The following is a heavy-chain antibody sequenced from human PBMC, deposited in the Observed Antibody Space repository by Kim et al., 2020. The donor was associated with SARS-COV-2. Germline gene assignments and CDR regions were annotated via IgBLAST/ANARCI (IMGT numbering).Heavy chain of an antibody. J-gene: IGHJ2*01. Sequence: GRFTISRDNAKNSLYLQMNSLRAEDTAVYYCARDGGESSGYSTYWYFDLWGRGTLVTVSS. D-gene: IGHD3-22*01. V-gene: IGHV3-48*03. CDR3: ARDGGESSGYSTYWYFDL.